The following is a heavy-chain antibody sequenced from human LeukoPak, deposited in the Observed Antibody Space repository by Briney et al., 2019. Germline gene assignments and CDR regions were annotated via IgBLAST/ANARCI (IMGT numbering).Heavy chain of an antibody. CDR3: ARGTIRNDFWSGYRSYYFDY. V-gene: IGHV1-2*02. D-gene: IGHD3-3*01. CDR1: GYTFTGYY. J-gene: IGHJ4*02. Sequence: WASVKVSCKASGYTFTGYYMHWLRQAPGQGLEWMGWISPNSGGTNYAQKFQGRVTMTRDTSISTAYMELSRLRSDDTAVYYCARGTIRNDFWSGYRSYYFDYWGQGTLVTVSS. CDR2: ISPNSGGT.